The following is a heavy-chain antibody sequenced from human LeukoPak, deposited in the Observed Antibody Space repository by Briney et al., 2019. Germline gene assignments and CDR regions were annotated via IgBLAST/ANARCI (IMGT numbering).Heavy chain of an antibody. V-gene: IGHV4-59*01. CDR2: IYYSGST. J-gene: IGHJ6*04. D-gene: IGHD3-3*01. CDR1: GGSISSYY. CDR3: ARYPDPNYEHYYYYYGTDV. Sequence: PSETLSLTCTVSGGSISSYYWSWIRQPPGKGLEWIGYIYYSGSTNYNPSLKSRVTISVDTSKNQFSLKLSSVTAADTAVYYCARYPDPNYEHYYYYYGTDVWGKGTTVTVSS.